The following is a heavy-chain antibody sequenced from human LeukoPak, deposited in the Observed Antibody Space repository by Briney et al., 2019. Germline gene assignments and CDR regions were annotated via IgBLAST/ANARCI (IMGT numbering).Heavy chain of an antibody. Sequence: GASVKVSCKASGYTFTSYAMHWVRQAPGQRREWMGWINAGNGNTKYSQKFQGRVTITRDTSASTAYMELSSLRSEDTAVYYCAREYEDIVVVPAGGYYGMDVWGKGTTVTVSS. D-gene: IGHD2-2*01. V-gene: IGHV1-3*01. J-gene: IGHJ6*04. CDR2: INAGNGNT. CDR3: AREYEDIVVVPAGGYYGMDV. CDR1: GYTFTSYA.